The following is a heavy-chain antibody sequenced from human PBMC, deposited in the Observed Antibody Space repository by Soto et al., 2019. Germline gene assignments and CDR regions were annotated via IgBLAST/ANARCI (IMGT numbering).Heavy chain of an antibody. Sequence: QVQLQESGPGQVKPSETLSLTCSVSAGFLLRGGSYWSWIRQFPGKGLDCIGYIYAGGSTYYTPSRKSRVSISVHTSKNQFSMTLLSANVADTAVYSCAGGYYGSGSYFQAYYDHWGQGTLVTVSS. J-gene: IGHJ4*02. CDR3: AGGYYGSGSYFQAYYDH. CDR2: IYAGGST. D-gene: IGHD3-10*01. V-gene: IGHV4-31*03. CDR1: AGFLLRGGSY.